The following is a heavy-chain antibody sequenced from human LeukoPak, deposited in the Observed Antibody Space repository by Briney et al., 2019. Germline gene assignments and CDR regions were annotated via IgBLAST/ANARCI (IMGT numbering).Heavy chain of an antibody. D-gene: IGHD3-3*01. Sequence: GGSLRLSCAASGFTFSSYAMSWVRQAPGKGLEWVSSISTYGVSADYADSVKGRFTIPRDNSKITLYLEMNNLRADDTAVYYCAKPLREYYDFWSGYYDFWGQGTLVTVSS. V-gene: IGHV3-23*01. J-gene: IGHJ4*02. CDR2: ISTYGVSA. CDR1: GFTFSSYA. CDR3: AKPLREYYDFWSGYYDF.